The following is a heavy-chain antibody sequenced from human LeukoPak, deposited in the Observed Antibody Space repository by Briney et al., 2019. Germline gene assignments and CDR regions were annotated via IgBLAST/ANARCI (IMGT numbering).Heavy chain of an antibody. V-gene: IGHV1-2*06. Sequence: ASVKVSCKASGYTFTGYYMHWVRQAPGQGLERMGRINPNSGGTNYAQKFQGRVTMTRDTSISTAYMELSRLRSDDRAVYYCARVFNRQWLPSGYWGQGTLVTVSS. J-gene: IGHJ4*02. CDR2: INPNSGGT. CDR3: ARVFNRQWLPSGY. CDR1: GYTFTGYY. D-gene: IGHD6-19*01.